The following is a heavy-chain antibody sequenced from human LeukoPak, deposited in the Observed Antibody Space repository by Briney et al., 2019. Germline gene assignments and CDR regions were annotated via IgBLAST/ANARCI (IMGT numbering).Heavy chain of an antibody. V-gene: IGHV1-2*02. Sequence: ASVKVSCKASGYTFTGYYMHWVRQAPGQGLEWMGWINPNSGGTNYAQKVQGRVTMTRDTSISTAYMELRSLRSDDTAVYYCARASLRFLEWLPPMDVWGKGTTVTVSS. CDR2: INPNSGGT. CDR3: ARASLRFLEWLPPMDV. J-gene: IGHJ6*04. D-gene: IGHD3-3*01. CDR1: GYTFTGYY.